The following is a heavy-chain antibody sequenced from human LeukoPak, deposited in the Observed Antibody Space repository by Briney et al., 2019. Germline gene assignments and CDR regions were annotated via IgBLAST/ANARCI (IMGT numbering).Heavy chain of an antibody. V-gene: IGHV1-18*01. CDR1: GYTLTSYS. CDR3: ARPGIAAAGRGTVLRDYYYYMDV. Sequence: ASVKVSCKASGYTLTSYSISWVRQAPGQGLEWMGWISAYNGNTDLAQKLQGRVTMTTDTSTSTAYMELRSLRSDDTAVYYCARPGIAAAGRGTVLRDYYYYMDVWGKGTTVTVSS. D-gene: IGHD6-13*01. J-gene: IGHJ6*03. CDR2: ISAYNGNT.